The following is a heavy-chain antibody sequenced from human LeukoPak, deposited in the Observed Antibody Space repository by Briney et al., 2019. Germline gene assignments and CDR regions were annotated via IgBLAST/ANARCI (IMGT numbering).Heavy chain of an antibody. CDR3: ASLAYCGGDCYGARDY. V-gene: IGHV3-30*02. D-gene: IGHD2-21*02. CDR1: GFTFSSYG. J-gene: IGHJ4*02. Sequence: GGSLRLSCAASGFTFSSYGMHWVRQAPGKGLEWVAFIRYDGSNKYYADSVKGRFTISRDNSKNTLYLQMNSLRAEDTAVYYCASLAYCGGDCYGARDYWGQGTLVTVSS. CDR2: IRYDGSNK.